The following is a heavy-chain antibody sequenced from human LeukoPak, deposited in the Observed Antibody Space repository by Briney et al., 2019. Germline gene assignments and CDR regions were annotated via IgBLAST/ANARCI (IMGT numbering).Heavy chain of an antibody. CDR2: ISYDGTTK. D-gene: IGHD2-2*01. CDR1: GFTFSCCA. CDR3: AKELLGYCSSTSCYGGGFDY. J-gene: IGHJ4*02. Sequence: GGSLRLSCAASGFTFSCCAMNWVRQAPGKGLEWVAFISYDGTTKYYADSVKGRFTISRDNSKNTLFLQMNSLRAEDTAVYYCAKELLGYCSSTSCYGGGFDYWGQGTLVTVSS. V-gene: IGHV3-30-3*01.